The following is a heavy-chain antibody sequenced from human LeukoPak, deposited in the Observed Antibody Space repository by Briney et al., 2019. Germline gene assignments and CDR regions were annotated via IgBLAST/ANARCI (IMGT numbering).Heavy chain of an antibody. CDR2: INPNSGGT. Sequence: GASVKVSCKASGYTFTGYYMHWVRQAPGQGLEWMGWINPNSGGTNYAQKLQGRVTMTRDPSISTAYMELSRLRPDDTAVYYCARKPYDYVWGSYPGGGYFDYWGQGTLVTVSS. V-gene: IGHV1-2*02. D-gene: IGHD3-16*02. CDR1: GYTFTGYY. J-gene: IGHJ4*02. CDR3: ARKPYDYVWGSYPGGGYFDY.